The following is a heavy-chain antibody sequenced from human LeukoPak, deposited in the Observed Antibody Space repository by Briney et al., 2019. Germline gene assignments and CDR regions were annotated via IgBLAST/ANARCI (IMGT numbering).Heavy chain of an antibody. V-gene: IGHV1-69*05. D-gene: IGHD2-15*01. Sequence: SVKVSCKASGGTFSSYAISWVRQAPGQGLEWMGRIIPIFGTANYAQKFQGRVTITTDKSTSTAYMELSSLRSEDTAVYYCARTKNSYTDINTAWFDPWGQGTLVTVSS. CDR2: IIPIFGTA. CDR1: GGTFSSYA. J-gene: IGHJ5*02. CDR3: ARTKNSYTDINTAWFDP.